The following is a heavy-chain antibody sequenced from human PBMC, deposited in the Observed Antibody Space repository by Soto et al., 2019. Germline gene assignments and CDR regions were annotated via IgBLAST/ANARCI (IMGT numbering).Heavy chain of an antibody. J-gene: IGHJ4*02. CDR1: GGTFSSYA. CDR2: IIPIFGTA. V-gene: IGHV1-69*13. CDR3: ARDDVGYCISTSCPLDY. Sequence: ASVKVSCKASGGTFSSYAISWVRQAPGQGLEWMGGIIPIFGTANYAQKFQGRVTITADESTSTAYMELSSLRSEDTAVYYCARDDVGYCISTSCPLDYWGQGTLVTVSS. D-gene: IGHD2-2*01.